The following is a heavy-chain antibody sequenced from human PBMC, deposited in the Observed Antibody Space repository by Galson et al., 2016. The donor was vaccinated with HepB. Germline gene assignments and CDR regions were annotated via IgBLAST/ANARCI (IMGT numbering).Heavy chain of an antibody. CDR3: ARVEAYNYYYIDV. CDR1: GSSISSGSYY. V-gene: IGHV4-61*02. J-gene: IGHJ6*03. Sequence: TLSLTCTVSGSSISSGSYYWSWIRQPAGKGLEWIGRIYTSGSTNYNPSLKSRVTISVDTSKNQFSLKLSSVTAADTAVYYCARVEAYNYYYIDVWGKGTTVTVSS. CDR2: IYTSGST.